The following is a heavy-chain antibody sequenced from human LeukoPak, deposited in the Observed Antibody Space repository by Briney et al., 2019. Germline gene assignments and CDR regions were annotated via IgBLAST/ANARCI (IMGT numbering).Heavy chain of an antibody. J-gene: IGHJ4*02. V-gene: IGHV1-18*01. CDR1: GYTFTSYG. D-gene: IGHD6-6*01. CDR3: ARAGVYSSSPCFDY. Sequence: ASVKVSCKASGYTFTSYGISWVRQAPGQGLEWMGWISAYNGNTNYAQKFQGRVTMTRDMSTSTVYMELSSLRSEDTAVYYCARAGVYSSSPCFDYWGQGTLVTVSS. CDR2: ISAYNGNT.